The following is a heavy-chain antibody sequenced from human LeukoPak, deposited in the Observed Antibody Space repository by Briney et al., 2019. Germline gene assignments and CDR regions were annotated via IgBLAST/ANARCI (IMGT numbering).Heavy chain of an antibody. CDR1: GYSISSGYY. CDR3: ASTPSVYYYYMDV. Sequence: SETLSLTCAVSGYSISSGYYWGWIRQPPGKGLEWIGSIYHSGNAYYNPSLKSRVTISVDASNNQFSLKLTSVTAADTAAYYCASTPSVYYYYMDVWGKGTTVTVS. V-gene: IGHV4-38-2*01. CDR2: IYHSGNA. J-gene: IGHJ6*03.